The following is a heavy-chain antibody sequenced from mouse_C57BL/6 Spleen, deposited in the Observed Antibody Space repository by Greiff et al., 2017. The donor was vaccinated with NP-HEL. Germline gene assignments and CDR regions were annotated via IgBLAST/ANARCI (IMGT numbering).Heavy chain of an antibody. CDR3: AELLRFDY. CDR2: INPNNGGT. CDR1: GYTFTDYY. J-gene: IGHJ2*01. V-gene: IGHV1-26*01. D-gene: IGHD1-1*01. Sequence: EVQLQQSGPELVKPGASVKISCKASGYTFTDYYMNWVKQSHGKSLEWIGDINPNNGGTSYNQKFKGKATLTVDKSSSTAYMELRSLTSEDSAVYYCAELLRFDYWGQSTTLTVSS.